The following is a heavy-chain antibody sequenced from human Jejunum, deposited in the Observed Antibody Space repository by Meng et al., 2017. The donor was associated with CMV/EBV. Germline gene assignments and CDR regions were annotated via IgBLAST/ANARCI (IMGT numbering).Heavy chain of an antibody. Sequence: VQLLQSGAEVKKAGASVKVSCKASGYTFTNYVINWVRQAPGQGLEWMGWISGYNGNTNYAQNFQGRVTLTTDTSTSTAYMELRSLRSDDTAVYYCARDRNVPGNSEFDYWGQGTLVTVSS. V-gene: IGHV1-18*01. J-gene: IGHJ4*02. CDR1: GYTFTNYV. CDR2: ISGYNGNT. D-gene: IGHD6-19*01. CDR3: ARDRNVPGNSEFDY.